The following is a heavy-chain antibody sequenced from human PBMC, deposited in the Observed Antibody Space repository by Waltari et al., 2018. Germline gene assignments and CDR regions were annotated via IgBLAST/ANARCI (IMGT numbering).Heavy chain of an antibody. J-gene: IGHJ5*02. CDR2: IYYSGST. V-gene: IGHV4-39*01. D-gene: IGHD2-15*01. Sequence: QLQLQASGPGLVKPSETLSLTCTVPGGSISSSSYYWGWIRQPPGKGLEWIGSIYYSGSTYYNPSLKSRVTISVDTSKNQFSLKLSSVTAADTAVYYCARQDSGGSIDWFDPWGQGTLVTVSS. CDR1: GGSISSSSYY. CDR3: ARQDSGGSIDWFDP.